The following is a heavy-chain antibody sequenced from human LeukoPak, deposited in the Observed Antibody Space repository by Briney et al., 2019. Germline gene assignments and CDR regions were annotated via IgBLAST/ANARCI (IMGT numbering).Heavy chain of an antibody. D-gene: IGHD3-22*01. Sequence: VAPVRVSCKVSGYTFTSYGITWVRQAPGQGLEWMGWISVYNGNTNYAQRFQGRVTLTTDTSTSTAYMELRSLRPDDTAVYHCARDQPPGFYYDSSAYLDYWGQGTLVTVSS. CDR1: GYTFTSYG. CDR3: ARDQPPGFYYDSSAYLDY. CDR2: ISVYNGNT. V-gene: IGHV1-18*01. J-gene: IGHJ4*02.